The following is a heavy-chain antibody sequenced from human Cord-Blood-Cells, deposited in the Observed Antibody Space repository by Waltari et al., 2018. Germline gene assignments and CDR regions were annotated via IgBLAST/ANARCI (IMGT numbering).Heavy chain of an antibody. CDR1: GGTFSSYA. Sequence: QVQLVQSGAEVKKPGSSVKVSCKASGGTFSSYAISWVRQAPGQGLEWMGGNIPSLGIANYAQKFQGRVTMTADESTSTAYMELSSLRSEDTAVYYCARVGGSYYAFDIWGQGTMVTVSS. D-gene: IGHD1-26*01. V-gene: IGHV1-69*04. J-gene: IGHJ3*02. CDR3: ARVGGSYYAFDI. CDR2: NIPSLGIA.